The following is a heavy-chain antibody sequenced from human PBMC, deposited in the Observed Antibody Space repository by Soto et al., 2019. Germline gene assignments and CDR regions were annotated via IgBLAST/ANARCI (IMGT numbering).Heavy chain of an antibody. CDR2: ISSSSSTI. D-gene: IGHD3-22*01. V-gene: IGHV3-48*02. Sequence: HPGGPLRLSCAASGFTFSSYSMNWVRQAPGKGLEWVSYISSSSSTIYYADSVKGRFTISRDNAKNSLSLQMNSLRDEDTAVYYCARDWADFYDSSAHDAFDIWGQGTMVTV. CDR1: GFTFSSYS. J-gene: IGHJ3*02. CDR3: ARDWADFYDSSAHDAFDI.